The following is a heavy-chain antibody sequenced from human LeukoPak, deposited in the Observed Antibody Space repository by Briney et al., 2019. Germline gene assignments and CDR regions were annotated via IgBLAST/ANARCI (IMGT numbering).Heavy chain of an antibody. CDR2: IYHTGSI. D-gene: IGHD1-26*01. Sequence: SETLSLTWGGSNFSTSNGYYWGWIRQAPGKGLEWIATIYHTGSIYYNPSLMSRFTISVDTSKNQFSLKVTSVTAADTAVYYCARADTGNHSHFDYWGQGTLVIVSS. V-gene: IGHV4-38-2*01. CDR3: ARADTGNHSHFDY. CDR1: NFSTSNGYY. J-gene: IGHJ4*02.